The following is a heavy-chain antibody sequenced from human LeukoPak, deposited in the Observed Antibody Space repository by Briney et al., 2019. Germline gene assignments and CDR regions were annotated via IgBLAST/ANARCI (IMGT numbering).Heavy chain of an antibody. D-gene: IGHD5-12*01. J-gene: IGHJ4*02. CDR1: GFTFSYYA. CDR2: IAYDRSNT. CDR3: ARGLPAYTGYDRAGY. Sequence: GGSLRLSCAASGFTFSYYAMHWVRQAPGKGLEWVALIAYDRSNTYYADSVKGRFTTSRDNSKTTLYLQMNSLTPEDTAVYYCARGLPAYTGYDRAGYWGQGTLVTVSS. V-gene: IGHV3-30*04.